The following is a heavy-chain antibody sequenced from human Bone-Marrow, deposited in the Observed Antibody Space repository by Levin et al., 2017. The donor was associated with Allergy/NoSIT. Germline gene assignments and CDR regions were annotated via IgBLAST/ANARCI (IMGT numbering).Heavy chain of an antibody. CDR1: GYTFTGYY. D-gene: IGHD2-15*01. V-gene: IGHV1-2*02. CDR2: INPNSGGT. Sequence: ASVKVSCKASGYTFTGYYMHWVRQAPGQGLEWMGWINPNSGGTNYAQKFQGRVTMTRDTSISTAYMELSRLRSDDTAVYYCARGPSGGSCLLDDWGQGTLVTVSS. CDR3: ARGPSGGSCLLDD. J-gene: IGHJ4*02.